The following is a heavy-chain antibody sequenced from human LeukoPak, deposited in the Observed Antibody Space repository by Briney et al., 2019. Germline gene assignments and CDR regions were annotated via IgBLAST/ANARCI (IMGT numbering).Heavy chain of an antibody. CDR3: VYGRPYYYYYYMDV. Sequence: SETLSLTRTVSVGSISSYYWSSIRQPPRKGLERIGYIYYSGSTNYNPSLKSRVTISVDTSKNQFSLKLSSVTAADTAVYYCVYGRPYYYYYYMDVWGKGTTVTVSS. D-gene: IGHD3-16*01. CDR2: IYYSGST. V-gene: IGHV4-59*08. J-gene: IGHJ6*03. CDR1: VGSISSYY.